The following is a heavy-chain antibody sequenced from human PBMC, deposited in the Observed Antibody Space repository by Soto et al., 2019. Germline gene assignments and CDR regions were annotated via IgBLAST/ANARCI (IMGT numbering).Heavy chain of an antibody. Sequence: QVQLVQSGAEVKKPGSSVKVSCKASGGTFSSYAISWVRQAPGQGLEWMGGIIPIFGTANYAQKFQGRVTITADKSTSTAWMERSSLRSEDRAVYYGGGGGEGELPGGGFDYWGQGTLVTVSS. D-gene: IGHD1-26*01. J-gene: IGHJ4*02. CDR3: GGGGEGELPGGGFDY. CDR2: IIPIFGTA. CDR1: GGTFSSYA. V-gene: IGHV1-69*06.